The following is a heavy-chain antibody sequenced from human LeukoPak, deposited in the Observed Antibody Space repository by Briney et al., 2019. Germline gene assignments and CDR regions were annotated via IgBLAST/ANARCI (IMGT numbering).Heavy chain of an antibody. J-gene: IGHJ4*02. CDR3: ATNKPGFDY. D-gene: IGHD1-14*01. V-gene: IGHV3-30-3*01. CDR2: ISYDGSNK. Sequence: GGSLRLSCAASGFTFSSYAMHWVRQAPGKGLEWVAMISYDGSNKYYADSVKGRFTISRDNSKNTLYLQMNSLRAEDTAVYYCATNKPGFDYWGQGTPVTVSS. CDR1: GFTFSSYA.